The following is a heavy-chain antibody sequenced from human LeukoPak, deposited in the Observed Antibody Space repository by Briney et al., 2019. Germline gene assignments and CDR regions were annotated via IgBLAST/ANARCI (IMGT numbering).Heavy chain of an antibody. Sequence: GGSLRLSCAASGFTFSSYWMNWVRQAPGKGLEWVAVISYDGSNKYYADSVKGRFTISRDNSKNTLYLQMNSLRAEDTAVYYCARTGWLPGGYCSSTSCYTQAGYFDYWGQGTLVTVSS. CDR3: ARTGWLPGGYCSSTSCYTQAGYFDY. CDR1: GFTFSSYW. D-gene: IGHD2-2*02. J-gene: IGHJ4*02. CDR2: ISYDGSNK. V-gene: IGHV3-30-3*01.